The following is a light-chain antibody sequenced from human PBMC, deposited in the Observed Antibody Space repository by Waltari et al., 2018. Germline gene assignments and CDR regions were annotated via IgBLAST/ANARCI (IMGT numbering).Light chain of an antibody. Sequence: EIVLTQSPGTLFLSPGESATLSCRASQSVSNNQLAWYQQSPGQAPRLVIYGAFARATATPARFSGTGSGTDFTLTISRLEPEDFAMYYCQQYGSSPLTFGQGTRLEIK. CDR1: QSVSNNQ. CDR3: QQYGSSPLT. CDR2: GAF. J-gene: IGKJ5*01. V-gene: IGKV3-20*01.